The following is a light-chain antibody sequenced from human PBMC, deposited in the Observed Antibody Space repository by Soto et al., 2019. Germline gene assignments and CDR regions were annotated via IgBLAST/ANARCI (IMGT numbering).Light chain of an antibody. Sequence: EVVMTQSPATLSVSPGERATLSCRASQSVSSNLAWYQQKPGLALRLLISGASTRATGIPARFSGSGSGTEFTLTISSLQSEDFATYYCQQYNSYSLTFGGGTKVDIK. CDR2: GAS. J-gene: IGKJ4*01. V-gene: IGKV3-15*01. CDR3: QQYNSYSLT. CDR1: QSVSSN.